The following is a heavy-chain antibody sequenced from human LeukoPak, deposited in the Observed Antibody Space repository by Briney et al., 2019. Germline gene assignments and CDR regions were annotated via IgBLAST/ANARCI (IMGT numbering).Heavy chain of an antibody. CDR3: ARPSYYYDSSGYHYDVYYFDY. CDR2: IYPGDSDT. Sequence: GASVSVYCKGSGYSFTSYWIGWVRQMPGKGLEWMGIIYPGDSDTRYSPSFQGQVTISADKSISTAYLQWSSLKASDTAMYYCARPSYYYDSSGYHYDVYYFDYWGQGTLVTVSS. V-gene: IGHV5-51*01. J-gene: IGHJ4*02. D-gene: IGHD3-22*01. CDR1: GYSFTSYW.